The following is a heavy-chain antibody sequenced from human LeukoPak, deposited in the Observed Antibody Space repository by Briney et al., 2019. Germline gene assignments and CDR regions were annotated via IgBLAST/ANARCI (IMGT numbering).Heavy chain of an antibody. J-gene: IGHJ4*02. CDR2: IRYDGSNK. Sequence: SCKASGYTFTSYGMHWVRQAPGKGLEWVAFIRYDGSNKYYADSVKGRFTISRDNSKNTLYLQMNSLRAEDTAVYYCAKDLEAVADDWGQGTLVTVSS. CDR1: GYTFTSYG. V-gene: IGHV3-30*02. CDR3: AKDLEAVADD. D-gene: IGHD6-19*01.